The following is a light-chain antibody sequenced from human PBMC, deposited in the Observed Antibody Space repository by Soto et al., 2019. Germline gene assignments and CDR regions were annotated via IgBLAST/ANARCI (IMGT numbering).Light chain of an antibody. J-gene: IGKJ2*01. CDR2: AAS. Sequence: IRMTQSPSSFSASTGDRVTITCRASQGISSYLNWYQQKPGKAPKLLIYAASSLQSGVPSRFSGSGSGTDFTLTISSLQPEDFATYYCQQSYSTPPYTFGQGTKLEIK. CDR3: QQSYSTPPYT. V-gene: IGKV1-39*01. CDR1: QGISSY.